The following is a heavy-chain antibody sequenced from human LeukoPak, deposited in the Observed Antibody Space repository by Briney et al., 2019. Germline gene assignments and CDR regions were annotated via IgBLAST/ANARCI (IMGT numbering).Heavy chain of an antibody. V-gene: IGHV4-59*08. D-gene: IGHD3-22*01. CDR3: ARQAGNYDTSSYPYYFDS. CDR2: IHYSGTT. Sequence: SKTLSLTCAVYGGSFSGYYWSWIRQPPGKGLGWIGYIHYSGTTEYHPSLKSRVTMSVDTSNNKFSLRLSSVTAADTAVYYCARQAGNYDTSSYPYYFDSWGQGILVTVSS. CDR1: GGSFSGYY. J-gene: IGHJ4*02.